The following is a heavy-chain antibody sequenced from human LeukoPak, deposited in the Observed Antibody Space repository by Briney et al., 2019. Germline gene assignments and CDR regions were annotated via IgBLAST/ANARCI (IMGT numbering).Heavy chain of an antibody. CDR3: ARVTVSTRTIDY. CDR1: DFTVSSNY. CDR2: IYSGGST. V-gene: IGHV3-53*01. J-gene: IGHJ4*02. Sequence: GGSLRLPCAASDFTVSSNYMSWARQAPGKGLEWVSVIYSGGSTYYADSVKGRFTVSRDNSKNTLYLQMSSLRAEDTAVYYCARVTVSTRTIDYWGQGTLVTVSS. D-gene: IGHD4-17*01.